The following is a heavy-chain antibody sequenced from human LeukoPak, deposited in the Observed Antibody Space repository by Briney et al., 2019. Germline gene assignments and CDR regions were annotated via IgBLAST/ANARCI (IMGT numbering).Heavy chain of an antibody. D-gene: IGHD4-11*01. Sequence: PSETLSLTCAVSGGSISSGGYSWSWIRQPPGKGLEWIGYIYHSGSTYYNPSLKSRVTISVDRSKNQFSLKLSSVTAADTAVYYCARAGLPPGKELDPWGQGTLVTVSS. CDR1: GGSISSGGYS. J-gene: IGHJ5*02. CDR3: ARAGLPPGKELDP. V-gene: IGHV4-30-2*01. CDR2: IYHSGST.